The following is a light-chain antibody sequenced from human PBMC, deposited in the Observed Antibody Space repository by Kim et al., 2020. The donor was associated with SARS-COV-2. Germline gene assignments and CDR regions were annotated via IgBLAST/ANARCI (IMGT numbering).Light chain of an antibody. J-gene: IGKJ2*01. Sequence: SVSPGERVTISCRTSQSVGNKLAWYQHQPGQAPRLLIYGASTRATGIPARFSGSGSGTEFTLIISSLQFEDFAVYFCQQYDDWRTFGQGTKVDIK. V-gene: IGKV3-15*01. CDR3: QQYDDWRT. CDR2: GAS. CDR1: QSVGNK.